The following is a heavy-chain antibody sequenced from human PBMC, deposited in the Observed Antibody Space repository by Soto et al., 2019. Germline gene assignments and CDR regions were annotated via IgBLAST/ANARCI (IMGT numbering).Heavy chain of an antibody. J-gene: IGHJ4*02. CDR3: ARLGWELLSGRRYFDY. Sequence: QVILVQSGSEVKKPGASMKVSCQTSGYTFSDFALTWVRQVPDKGLEWLGWISPYTGKTNYAQRVHDRVALTTDTSTRTAYWELRSLTYDDTAVYYCARLGWELLSGRRYFDYWGQGTLVTVSS. D-gene: IGHD1-26*01. CDR1: GYTFSDFA. CDR2: ISPYTGKT. V-gene: IGHV1-18*04.